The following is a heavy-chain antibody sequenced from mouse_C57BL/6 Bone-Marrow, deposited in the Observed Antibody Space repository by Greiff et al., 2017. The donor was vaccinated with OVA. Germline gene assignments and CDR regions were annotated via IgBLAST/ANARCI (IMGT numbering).Heavy chain of an antibody. CDR3: AYYYGSSLGFAY. Sequence: QVQLKESGAELVRPGTSVKMSCKASGYTFTNYWIGWAKQRPGHGLEWIGDIYPGGGYTNYNEKFKGKATLTADKSSSTAYMQFSSLTSEDSAIYYCAYYYGSSLGFAYWGQGTLVTVSA. D-gene: IGHD1-1*01. V-gene: IGHV1-63*01. CDR1: GYTFTNYW. J-gene: IGHJ3*01. CDR2: IYPGGGYT.